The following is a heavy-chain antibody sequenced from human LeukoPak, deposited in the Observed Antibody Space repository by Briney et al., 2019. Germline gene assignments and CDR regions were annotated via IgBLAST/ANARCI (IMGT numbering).Heavy chain of an antibody. D-gene: IGHD3-10*01. CDR3: ARLGTSSLVFDY. CDR1: GGSISSYY. CDR2: IYYSGST. Sequence: SETLSLTCTVSGGSISSYYWSWLRQPPGKGLEWIGYIYYSGSTNYNPSLKSRVTISVDTSKNQFSLKLSSVTAADTAVYYCARLGTSSLVFDYWGQGTLVTVSS. J-gene: IGHJ4*02. V-gene: IGHV4-59*01.